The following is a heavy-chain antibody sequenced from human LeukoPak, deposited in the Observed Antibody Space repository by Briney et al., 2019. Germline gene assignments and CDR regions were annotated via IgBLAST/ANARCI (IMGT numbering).Heavy chain of an antibody. CDR3: ARVGGTIFGVVNRGAFDY. Sequence: SETLSLTCTVSDDSISSQYWSWIRQPPGKGLEWIGYIYHSGSTKYNPSLKSRVTMSLDTSKNQFSLNLSSVTAADTAVYYCARVGGTIFGVVNRGAFDYWGQGTLVTVSS. J-gene: IGHJ4*02. D-gene: IGHD3-3*01. CDR2: IYHSGST. V-gene: IGHV4-59*11. CDR1: DDSISSQY.